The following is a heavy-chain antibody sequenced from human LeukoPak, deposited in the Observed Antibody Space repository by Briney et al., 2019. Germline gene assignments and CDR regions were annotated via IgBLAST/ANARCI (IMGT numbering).Heavy chain of an antibody. CDR3: GEVGSDCGGDCFAY. CDR2: ISSSSSYI. V-gene: IGHV3-21*01. CDR1: GFTFSSYS. Sequence: GGSLRLSCAASGFTFSSYSMNWVRQAPGKGLEWVSSISSSSSYIYYADSVKGRFTISRDNAKNSLYLQMNSLRAEDTAVYYCGEVGSDCGGDCFAYWGQGTLVTVSS. D-gene: IGHD2-21*02. J-gene: IGHJ4*02.